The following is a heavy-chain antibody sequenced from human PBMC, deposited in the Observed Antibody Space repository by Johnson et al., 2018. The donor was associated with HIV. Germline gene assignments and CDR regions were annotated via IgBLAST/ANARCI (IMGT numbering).Heavy chain of an antibody. CDR2: IRYDGSNK. CDR1: GFTFSSYG. CDR3: ARTRQGAFDI. D-gene: IGHD1-14*01. Sequence: QVQLVESGGGLVKPGGSLRLSCAASGFTFSSYGMHWVRQAPGKGLEWVAFIRYDGSNKYYADSVKGRFTISRDNSKNTLYLQMNSLRPKDTAVYYCARTRQGAFDIWGQWTMVTVSS. V-gene: IGHV3-30*02. J-gene: IGHJ3*02.